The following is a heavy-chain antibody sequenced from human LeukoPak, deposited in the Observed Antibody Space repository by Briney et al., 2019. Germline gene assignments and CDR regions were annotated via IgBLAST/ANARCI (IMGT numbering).Heavy chain of an antibody. J-gene: IGHJ3*02. CDR1: GFTFSSYS. Sequence: GGSLRLSCVASGFTFSSYSMNWVRQAPGKGLEWVSYISSSSSTIYYADSVKGRFTISRDNAKNSLYLQMNSLRAEDTAVYYCARDTRYSSRRPIWGQGTMVTVSS. CDR2: ISSSSSTI. V-gene: IGHV3-48*01. D-gene: IGHD6-13*01. CDR3: ARDTRYSSRRPI.